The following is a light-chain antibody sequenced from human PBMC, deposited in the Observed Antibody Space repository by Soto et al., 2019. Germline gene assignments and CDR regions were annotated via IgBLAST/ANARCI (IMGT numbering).Light chain of an antibody. V-gene: IGKV1-5*03. CDR3: QQYTSYPWT. J-gene: IGKJ1*01. CDR2: KAS. Sequence: DIQMTESPSTLSASVGGIVTVTCPASQGIASWLAWYQKKPGKPPKLLIYKASSLENGVPSRFSGSGYGTDFTVTINRLQTDDFATYECQQYTSYPWTFGQGTKVDIK. CDR1: QGIASW.